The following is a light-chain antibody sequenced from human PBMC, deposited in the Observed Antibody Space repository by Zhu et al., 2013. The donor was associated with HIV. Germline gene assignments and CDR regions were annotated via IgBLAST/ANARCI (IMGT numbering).Light chain of an antibody. V-gene: IGLV2-14*01. CDR2: EVS. J-gene: IGLJ3*02. CDR1: SSDVGDYNY. Sequence: QSALTQPASVSGSPGQSITISCTGTSSDVGDYNYVSWYQQHPGKAPKLMIYEVSYRSSGVTYRFSGSKSGNTASLTISGLQAEDEADYYCSSYTSSSTWVFGGGTKLTVL. CDR3: SSYTSSSTWV.